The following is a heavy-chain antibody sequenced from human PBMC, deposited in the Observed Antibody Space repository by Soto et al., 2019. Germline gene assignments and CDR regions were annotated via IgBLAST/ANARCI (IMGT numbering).Heavy chain of an antibody. V-gene: IGHV4-38-2*02. Sequence: SETLSLTCTVSGYSISSGYYWGWIRQPPGKGLEWIGSIYHSGSTYYNPSLKSRVTISVDTSKNQFSLKLSSVTAADTAVYYCASGIDIAAAGTFQHWGQGTLVTVSS. CDR3: ASGIDIAAAGTFQH. CDR2: IYHSGST. D-gene: IGHD6-13*01. CDR1: GYSISSGYY. J-gene: IGHJ1*01.